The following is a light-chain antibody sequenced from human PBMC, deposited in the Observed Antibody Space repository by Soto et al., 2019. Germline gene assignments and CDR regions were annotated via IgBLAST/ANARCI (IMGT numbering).Light chain of an antibody. Sequence: DIRMTQSPSTLSASVGDRVTVTCRASQSISRFLAWYQQKPGQAPKLLIYDASNLESGVPSRFSGSGSGTDFTLTISSLQPDDFAVYYCQQYNSYWTFGHGTKVEIK. J-gene: IGKJ1*01. CDR2: DAS. V-gene: IGKV1-5*03. CDR1: QSISRF. CDR3: QQYNSYWT.